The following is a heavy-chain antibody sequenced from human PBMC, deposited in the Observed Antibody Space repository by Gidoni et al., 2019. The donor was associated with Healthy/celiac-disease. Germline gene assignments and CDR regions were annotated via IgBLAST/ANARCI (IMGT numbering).Heavy chain of an antibody. V-gene: IGHV3-48*03. CDR3: ARSRGYGDYHDY. CDR1: GCTFSSYE. CDR2: ISSSGSTI. J-gene: IGHJ4*02. Sequence: EVQLVESGGGLVQPGGSLRLSCAASGCTFSSYEMNWVRQAPGKGLEWVSYISSSGSTIYYADSVKGRFTISRDNAKNSLYLQMNSLRAEDTAVYYCARSRGYGDYHDYWGQGTLVTVSS. D-gene: IGHD4-17*01.